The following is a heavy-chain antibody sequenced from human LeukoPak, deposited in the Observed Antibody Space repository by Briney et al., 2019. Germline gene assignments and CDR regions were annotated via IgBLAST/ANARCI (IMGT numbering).Heavy chain of an antibody. D-gene: IGHD2-21*02. CDR3: ARGHIVVVTAKGWFDP. J-gene: IGHJ5*02. CDR2: IYYSGST. CDR1: GGSISSGGYY. Sequence: SETLSLTCTVSGGSISSGGYYWSWIRQHPGKGLEWIGYIYYSGSTYYNPSLKSRVTISVDTSKNQFSLEPNSVTAADTAVYYCARGHIVVVTAKGWFDPWGQGTLVTVSS. V-gene: IGHV4-31*03.